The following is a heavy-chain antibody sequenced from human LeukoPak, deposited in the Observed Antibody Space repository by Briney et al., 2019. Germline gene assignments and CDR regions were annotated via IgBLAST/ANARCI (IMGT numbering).Heavy chain of an antibody. J-gene: IGHJ3*02. CDR2: IYYSGST. CDR1: GGSISNSSYY. V-gene: IGHV4-39*01. Sequence: SETLSLTCTVSGGSISNSSYYWGWIRQPPGKGLEWIGSIYYSGSTYYNPSLKSRVTISVDTSKNQFSLKLSSVTAADTAVYYCARHFDYRDAFDIWGQGTMVTVSS. D-gene: IGHD3-9*01. CDR3: ARHFDYRDAFDI.